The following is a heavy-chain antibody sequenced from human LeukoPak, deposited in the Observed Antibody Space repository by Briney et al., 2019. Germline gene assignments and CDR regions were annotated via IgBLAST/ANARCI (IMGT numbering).Heavy chain of an antibody. Sequence: SETLSLTCAVYGGSFSGYYWSWIRQPPGKGLEWIGEINHSGSTNYNPSLKSRVTISVDTSKNQFSPKLSSVTAADTAVYYCARRIVGTSRAFDIWGQGTMVTVSS. D-gene: IGHD1-26*01. CDR3: ARRIVGTSRAFDI. CDR2: INHSGST. CDR1: GGSFSGYY. J-gene: IGHJ3*02. V-gene: IGHV4-34*01.